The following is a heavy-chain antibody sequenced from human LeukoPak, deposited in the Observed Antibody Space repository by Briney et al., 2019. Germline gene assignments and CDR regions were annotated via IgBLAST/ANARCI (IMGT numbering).Heavy chain of an antibody. Sequence: PSETLSLTCTVSGGSISSSSYYWGWIRQPPWKGLEWIGNIYYSGSTYYNPSLKSRVTISVDTSKNQCSLKLSSVTAADTAVYYWARHVDMTMVRGYFDYWGEGTLVTVST. V-gene: IGHV4-39*01. CDR3: ARHVDMTMVRGYFDY. D-gene: IGHD3-10*01. J-gene: IGHJ4*02. CDR1: GGSISSSSYY. CDR2: IYYSGST.